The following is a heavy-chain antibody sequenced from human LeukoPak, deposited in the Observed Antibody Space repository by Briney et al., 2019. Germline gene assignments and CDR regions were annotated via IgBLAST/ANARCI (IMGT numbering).Heavy chain of an antibody. D-gene: IGHD1-7*01. CDR2: INPNSGGT. J-gene: IGHJ4*02. V-gene: IGHV1-2*02. CDR1: GYTFTGYY. Sequence: ASVKVSCKASGYTFTGYYMHWVRQAPGQGLEWMGWINPNSGGTNYAQKFQGRVTMTRDTSISTAYMELSRLRSDDTAVYYCARVFPIITGTKPWDCWGQGTLVTVSS. CDR3: ARVFPIITGTKPWDC.